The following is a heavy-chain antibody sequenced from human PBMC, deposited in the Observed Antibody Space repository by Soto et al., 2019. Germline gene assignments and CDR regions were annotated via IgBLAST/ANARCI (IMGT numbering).Heavy chain of an antibody. Sequence: EVQLVESGGGLVKPGGSLRLSCAASGFTFSSYSMNWVRQAPGKGLDWVSSISSSSSYIYYADSVKCRFTISRDNAKNSLYLQMTSLRAEDTALYYCARDPSRIAARSSGSFDPWGKGPLVTVSS. CDR3: ARDPSRIAARSSGSFDP. V-gene: IGHV3-21*01. D-gene: IGHD6-6*01. J-gene: IGHJ5*02. CDR2: ISSSSSYI. CDR1: GFTFSSYS.